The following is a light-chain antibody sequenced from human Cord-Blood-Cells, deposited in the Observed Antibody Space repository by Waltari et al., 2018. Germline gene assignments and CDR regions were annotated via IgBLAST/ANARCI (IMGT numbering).Light chain of an antibody. J-gene: IGLJ2*01. Sequence: QSALTQPRTVSGSPGQSVTISCTGTSSDVGYYNYVSWYQQQPGKAHKVIIYDVNKRPSGVHDRFSGSKSGNTASLTISGLQGEDEGDYYCCSYAGNYLRVFGGGTKLTVL. V-gene: IGLV2-11*01. CDR1: SSDVGYYNY. CDR3: CSYAGNYLRV. CDR2: DVN.